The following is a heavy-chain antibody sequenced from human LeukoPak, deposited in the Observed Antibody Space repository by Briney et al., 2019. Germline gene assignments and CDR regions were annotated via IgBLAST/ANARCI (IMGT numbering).Heavy chain of an antibody. D-gene: IGHD1-14*01. Sequence: PAGSLTLSCAASGFTFSSCDMHWVRRPTGQGLDWVSTIGTASDTYYPGSVEGRFTLSRDNAKNSMYLQMTSLTAGDTAVYYCARGPPRGKYYYMDVWGKGTTVTVSS. V-gene: IGHV3-13*01. CDR1: GFTFSSCD. CDR3: ARGPPRGKYYYMDV. CDR2: IGTASDT. J-gene: IGHJ6*03.